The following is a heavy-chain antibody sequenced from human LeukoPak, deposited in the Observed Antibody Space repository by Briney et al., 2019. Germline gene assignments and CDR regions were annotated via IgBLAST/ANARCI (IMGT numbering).Heavy chain of an antibody. Sequence: GGSLRLSCAASGFTFSSYAMSWVRQAPGKGLEWVSAISGSGGSTYYADSVKGRFTISRDNSKNTLYLQMNSLRAEDTAVYYCARSYSSSWYRAGWYFDLWGRGTLVTVSS. CDR2: ISGSGGST. CDR3: ARSYSSSWYRAGWYFDL. V-gene: IGHV3-23*01. CDR1: GFTFSSYA. J-gene: IGHJ2*01. D-gene: IGHD6-13*01.